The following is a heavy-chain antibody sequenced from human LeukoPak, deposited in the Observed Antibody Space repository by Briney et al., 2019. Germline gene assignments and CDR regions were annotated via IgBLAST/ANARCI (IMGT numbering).Heavy chain of an antibody. CDR1: GGSISSYY. D-gene: IGHD2/OR15-2a*01. Sequence: SETLSLTCTVSGGSISSYYWTWIRQPPGKGLEFIGYIYYTGTTNYNPSLKSRVTISVDTSKNQFSLKLRSVTAADTAVYYCAKDTGDFYLRYSDSWGQGTLVTVSS. CDR3: AKDTGDFYLRYSDS. CDR2: IYYTGTT. J-gene: IGHJ4*02. V-gene: IGHV4-59*01.